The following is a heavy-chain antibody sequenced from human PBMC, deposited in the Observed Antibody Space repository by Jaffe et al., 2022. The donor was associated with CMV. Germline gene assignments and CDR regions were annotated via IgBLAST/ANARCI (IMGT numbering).Heavy chain of an antibody. CDR2: INHSGST. Sequence: QVQLQQWGAGLLKPSETLSLTCAVYGGSFSGYYWSWIRQPPGKGLEWIGEINHSGSTNYNPSLKSRVTISVDTSKNQFSLKLSSVTAADTAVYYCARGGYNWNQGNWFDPWGQGTLVTVSS. J-gene: IGHJ5*02. CDR1: GGSFSGYY. V-gene: IGHV4-34*01. D-gene: IGHD1-20*01. CDR3: ARGGYNWNQGNWFDP.